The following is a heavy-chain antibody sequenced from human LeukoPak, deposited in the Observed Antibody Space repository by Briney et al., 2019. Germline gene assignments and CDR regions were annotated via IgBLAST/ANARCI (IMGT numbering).Heavy chain of an antibody. D-gene: IGHD2-2*01. V-gene: IGHV4-34*01. CDR3: ARGPALFCSSTSCYYRGPYYYYGMDV. CDR1: GGSFSGYY. CDR2: INHRGST. J-gene: IGHJ6*02. Sequence: SETLSLTCAVYGGSFSGYYWSWIRQPPGKGLEWIGEINHRGSTNYNPSLKSRVTISVDTSKNQFSLKLSSVTAADTAVYYCARGPALFCSSTSCYYRGPYYYYGMDVWGQGTTATVSS.